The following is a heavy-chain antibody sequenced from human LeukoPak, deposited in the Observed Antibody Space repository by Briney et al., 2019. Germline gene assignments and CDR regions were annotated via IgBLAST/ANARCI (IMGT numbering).Heavy chain of an antibody. CDR1: GASISSSTYY. J-gene: IGHJ4*02. CDR2: INHSGST. Sequence: PSETLSLTCAVSGASISSSTYYWSWIRQPPGKGLEWIGEINHSGSTNYNPSLKSRVTISVDTSKNQFSLKLSSVTAADTAVYYCATPVLIYGGSSLVDYWGQGTLVTVSS. V-gene: IGHV4-39*07. CDR3: ATPVLIYGGSSLVDY. D-gene: IGHD4-23*01.